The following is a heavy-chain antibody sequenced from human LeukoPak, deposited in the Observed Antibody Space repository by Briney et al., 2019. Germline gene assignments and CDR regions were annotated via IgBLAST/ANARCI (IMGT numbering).Heavy chain of an antibody. V-gene: IGHV5-51*01. D-gene: IGHD3-9*01. CDR2: IYPGDSDT. J-gene: IGHJ3*02. CDR3: ARSLRYFDWLLPDGDAFDI. Sequence: GESLKISCKGSGYSFTSYWIGWVRQMPGKGLEWMGIIYPGDSDTRYSPSFQGQVTISADKSISTAYLQWSSLKASDTAMYYCARSLRYFDWLLPDGDAFDIWGQGTMVTVPS. CDR1: GYSFTSYW.